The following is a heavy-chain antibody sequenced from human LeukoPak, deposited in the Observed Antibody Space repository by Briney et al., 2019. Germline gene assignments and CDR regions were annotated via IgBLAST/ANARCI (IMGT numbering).Heavy chain of an antibody. V-gene: IGHV3-21*01. CDR1: GFTFSSYS. D-gene: IGHD6-13*01. CDR2: ISSSSSYI. J-gene: IGHJ6*02. Sequence: GGSLRLSCAASGFTFSSYSLNWVRQAPGKGLEWVSSISSSSSYIYYADSVKGRFTISRDNAKNSLYLQMNSLRAEDTAVYYCASFIAAAGEPHYYYGMDVWGQGTTVTVSS. CDR3: ASFIAAAGEPHYYYGMDV.